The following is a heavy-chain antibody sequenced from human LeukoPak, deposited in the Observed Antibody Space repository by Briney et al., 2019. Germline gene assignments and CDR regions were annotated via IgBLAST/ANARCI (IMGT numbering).Heavy chain of an antibody. CDR1: GFTFSTYW. J-gene: IGHJ4*02. CDR3: ASGSHRRSDGVVTMVDY. V-gene: IGHV3-74*01. D-gene: IGHD3-3*01. Sequence: PGGSLRLSCADSGFTFSTYWMHWVRHAPGKGLVWVSRINSDGSSTNYADSVKGRFTISRDNAKNTLYLQMNTLRAEDTAVYYCASGSHRRSDGVVTMVDYWGQGTLVTVSS. CDR2: INSDGSST.